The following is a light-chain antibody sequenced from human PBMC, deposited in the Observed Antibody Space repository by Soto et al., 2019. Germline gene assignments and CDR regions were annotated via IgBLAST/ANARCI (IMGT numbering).Light chain of an antibody. CDR2: ENN. CDR3: HSYYSSRSGDV. V-gene: IGLV1-40*01. Sequence: QSVLTQPPSVSEAPGQRVTISCTGSSSNIGAGYEAHWYQQVPGTAPKLLIYENNNRPSGVPDRFSGSKSGTSASLAITGLQAEDEAEYYCHSYYSSRSGDVFGTGTKLTVL. J-gene: IGLJ1*01. CDR1: SSNIGAGYE.